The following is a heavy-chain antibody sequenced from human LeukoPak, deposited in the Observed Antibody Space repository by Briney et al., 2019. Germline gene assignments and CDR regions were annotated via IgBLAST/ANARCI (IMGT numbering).Heavy chain of an antibody. V-gene: IGHV4-38-2*02. CDR1: GYSISSGYY. CDR3: ARDPDRMGATG. CDR2: IYHNGNT. J-gene: IGHJ4*02. Sequence: SETLSLTCTVSGYSISSGYYWGWIRQPPGKGLEWIGSIYHNGNTFYNPSLKSRITISVGTSKNQFSLKLSSVTAADTAVYYCARDPDRMGATGWGQGTLVTVSS. D-gene: IGHD1-26*01.